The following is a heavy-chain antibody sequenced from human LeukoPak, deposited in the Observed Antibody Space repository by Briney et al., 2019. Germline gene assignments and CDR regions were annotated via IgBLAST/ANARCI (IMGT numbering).Heavy chain of an antibody. D-gene: IGHD5-18*01. Sequence: GASLQISCKGSGYSFTNYWIGWVRQLPGKGLEWMGIIYPGDSETRYSPSFQGQVTISADKSISTAYLQWSSLRASDTAMYYCARHRGYSYGYGDYWGQGTLVTVSS. V-gene: IGHV5-51*01. CDR2: IYPGDSET. J-gene: IGHJ4*02. CDR3: ARHRGYSYGYGDY. CDR1: GYSFTNYW.